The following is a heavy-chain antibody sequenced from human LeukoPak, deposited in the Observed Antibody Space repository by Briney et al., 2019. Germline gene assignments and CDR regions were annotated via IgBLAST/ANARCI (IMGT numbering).Heavy chain of an antibody. CDR2: INPNSGGT. D-gene: IGHD1-26*01. CDR3: ARDLWGVGASNFDY. Sequence: ASVKVSCKASGYTFTGYYMHWVRQAPGQGLERMGWINPNSGGTNYAQKFQGRVTMTRDTSISTAYMELSRLRSDDTAVYYCARDLWGVGASNFDYWGQGTLVTVSS. J-gene: IGHJ4*02. CDR1: GYTFTGYY. V-gene: IGHV1-2*02.